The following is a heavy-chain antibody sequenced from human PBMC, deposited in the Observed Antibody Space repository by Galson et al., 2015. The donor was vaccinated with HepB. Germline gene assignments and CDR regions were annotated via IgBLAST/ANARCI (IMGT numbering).Heavy chain of an antibody. J-gene: IGHJ4*02. V-gene: IGHV3-74*01. CDR1: GFTFSTYW. Sequence: SLRLSCAASGFTFSTYWMHWVRQSPGKGLVWVSRINSDGISTSYADSVKGRFTISRDNAKNTLYLQMNSLRAEDTAVYYCARVAGDSRSYYYFVPEFYFDYWGQGTLVTVSS. CDR2: INSDGIST. D-gene: IGHD3-22*01. CDR3: ARVAGDSRSYYYFVPEFYFDY.